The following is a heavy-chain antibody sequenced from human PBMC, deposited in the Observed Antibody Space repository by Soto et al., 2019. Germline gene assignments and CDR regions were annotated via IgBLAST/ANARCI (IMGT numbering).Heavy chain of an antibody. CDR1: VFDFGNYA. D-gene: IGHD4-17*01. CDR2: TTIPSYGGTK. V-gene: IGHV3-49*03. CDR3: TRDGDYYWLDL. Sequence: SLRLTCTFSVFDFGNYALSWWRQAPRKGLEWVAVTTIPSYGGTKDYAATVKVTFSISKDDSKCVAYLQMNSLQIEDTAIYFCTRDGDYYWLDLWGQGTMVTVSS. J-gene: IGHJ5*01.